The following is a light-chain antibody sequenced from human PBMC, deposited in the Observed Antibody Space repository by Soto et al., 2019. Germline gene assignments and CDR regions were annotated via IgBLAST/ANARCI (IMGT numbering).Light chain of an antibody. CDR1: QSVSRY. V-gene: IGKV1-39*01. Sequence: DVQRTQSPSSLSALVGDRVTITCRASQSVSRYLNWYQHKPGKAPKLLINAASNLRSGVPSRFSGSGSGTDFTLTIDGLQTEDFAVYYCQQSYITPTITFGQGTRLEIK. CDR3: QQSYITPTIT. J-gene: IGKJ5*01. CDR2: AAS.